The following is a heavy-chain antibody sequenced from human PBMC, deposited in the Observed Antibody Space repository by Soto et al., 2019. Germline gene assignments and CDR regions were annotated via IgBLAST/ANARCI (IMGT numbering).Heavy chain of an antibody. J-gene: IGHJ4*02. Sequence: PSETLSLTCAVSGGSITSDDYYWTWIRQPPGKGLEWIGYIYYSGSSYHNPSLKSRVTISVDTSKNQFSLKLTSVTAADTAVYYCSTLSNVGAIDFWGQGSLVTVS. CDR3: STLSNVGAIDF. CDR2: IYYSGSS. V-gene: IGHV4-30-4*08. CDR1: GGSITSDDYY. D-gene: IGHD1-26*01.